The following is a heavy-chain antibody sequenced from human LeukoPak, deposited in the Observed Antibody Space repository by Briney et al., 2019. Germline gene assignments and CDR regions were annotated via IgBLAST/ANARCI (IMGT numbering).Heavy chain of an antibody. CDR1: GFTFSSFE. CDR3: AREGGWTFDY. CDR2: ISSGGSTR. V-gene: IGHV3-48*03. J-gene: IGHJ4*02. D-gene: IGHD2-15*01. Sequence: GGSLRLSCAASGFTFSSFEMNWVRQAPGKGLEWVSYISSGGSTRYYADSVKGRFTIPRDSAKNSLYLQMNSLRAEDTAVYYCAREGGWTFDYWGQGTLVTVSS.